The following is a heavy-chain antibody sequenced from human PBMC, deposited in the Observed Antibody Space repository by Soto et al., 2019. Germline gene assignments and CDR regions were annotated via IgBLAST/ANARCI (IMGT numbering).Heavy chain of an antibody. V-gene: IGHV1-18*01. Sequence: QVQLVQSGTEVKKPGASVKVSCKASGYTFTRLGINWVRQAPGQGLEWMGWIIPYNGNTNYAQKFQDRVTRTTDTSTSTAYMELRSLRSDDTAVYYCAVRYCLLYICLTPGVFGTGVWGKGTTVVVSS. J-gene: IGHJ6*04. CDR2: IIPYNGNT. CDR1: GYTFTRLG. D-gene: IGHD2-15*01. CDR3: AVRYCLLYICLTPGVFGTGV.